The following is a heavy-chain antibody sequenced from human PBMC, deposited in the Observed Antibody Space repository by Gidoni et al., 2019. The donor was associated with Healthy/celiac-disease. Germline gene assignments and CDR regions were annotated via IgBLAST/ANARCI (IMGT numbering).Heavy chain of an antibody. CDR3: ARDPLTVRGVIITS. Sequence: EVQLVESGGGLVQPGGSLILSCSASGFTFRSYWMHWVRQAPGKGLVWVSRINRDGSSTSYADSVKGRFNISRDNAKNTLYLKMNSLRAEDTAVYYCARDPLTVRGVIITSWGQGTLVTVSS. CDR1: GFTFRSYW. D-gene: IGHD3-10*01. J-gene: IGHJ5*02. CDR2: INRDGSST. V-gene: IGHV3-74*01.